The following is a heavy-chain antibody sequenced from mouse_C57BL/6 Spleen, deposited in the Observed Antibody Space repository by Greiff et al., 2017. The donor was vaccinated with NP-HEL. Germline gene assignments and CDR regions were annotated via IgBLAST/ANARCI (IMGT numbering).Heavy chain of an antibody. J-gene: IGHJ4*01. D-gene: IGHD3-3*01. CDR1: GYTFTSYW. V-gene: IGHV1-64*01. Sequence: VQLQQPGAELVKPGASVKLSCKASGYTFTSYWMHWVKQRPGQGLEWIGMIHPNSGSTNYNEKFKSKATLTVDKSSSTAYMQLSSLTSEDSAVYYCARCSRDYAMDYWGQGTSVTVSS. CDR2: IHPNSGST. CDR3: ARCSRDYAMDY.